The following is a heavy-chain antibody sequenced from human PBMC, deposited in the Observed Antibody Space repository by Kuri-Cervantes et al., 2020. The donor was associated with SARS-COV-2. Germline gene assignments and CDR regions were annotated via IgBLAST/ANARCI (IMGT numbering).Heavy chain of an antibody. D-gene: IGHD3-22*01. V-gene: IGHV3-30*04. CDR2: ISYDGSNK. Sequence: GGSLRPSCAASGFTFSSYAMHWVRQAPGKGLEWVAVISYDGSNKYYADSVKGRFTISRDNSKNTLYLQMNSLRAEDTAVYYCARDPDDSSGYAFDYWGQGTLVTVSS. J-gene: IGHJ4*02. CDR3: ARDPDDSSGYAFDY. CDR1: GFTFSSYA.